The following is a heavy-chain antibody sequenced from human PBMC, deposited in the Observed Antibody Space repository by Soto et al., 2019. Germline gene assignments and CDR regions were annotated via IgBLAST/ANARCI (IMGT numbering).Heavy chain of an antibody. Sequence: ASVKVSCKASGGTFSSYAISWVRQAPGQGLEWMGWISADNGNTNYAQNLQGRVTMTTDTSTSTAYMELRSLRSDDTAVYYCARDHGAAAASDLWGQGTLVTVSS. CDR1: GGTFSSYA. CDR3: ARDHGAAAASDL. V-gene: IGHV1-18*01. CDR2: ISADNGNT. D-gene: IGHD6-13*01. J-gene: IGHJ5*02.